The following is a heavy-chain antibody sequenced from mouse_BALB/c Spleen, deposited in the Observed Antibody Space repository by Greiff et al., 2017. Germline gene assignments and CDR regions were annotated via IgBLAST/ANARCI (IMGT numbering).Heavy chain of an antibody. V-gene: IGHV5-6-3*01. CDR2: INSNGGST. CDR1: GFTFSSYG. CDR3: ARGYDYDGYWYFDV. D-gene: IGHD2-4*01. Sequence: EVKVVESGGGLVQPGGSLKLSCAASGFTFSSYGMSWVRQTPDKRLELVATINSNGGSTYYPDSVKGRFTISRDNAKNTLYLQMSSLKSEDTAMYYCARGYDYDGYWYFDVWGAGTTVTVSS. J-gene: IGHJ1*01.